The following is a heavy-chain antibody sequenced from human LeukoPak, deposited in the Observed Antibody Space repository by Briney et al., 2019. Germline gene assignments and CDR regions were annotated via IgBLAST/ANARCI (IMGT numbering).Heavy chain of an antibody. V-gene: IGHV3-21*01. CDR3: ARDFNCRGAACYYYYGMDV. CDR2: ISSSSSYI. D-gene: IGHD1-20*01. Sequence: GGSLRLSCADSGFTFSSYSMNWVRQAPGKGLEWVSSISSSSSYIYYADSVKGRFTISRDNAKNSLYLQMNSLRAEDTAVYYCARDFNCRGAACYYYYGMDVWGQGTTVTVSS. J-gene: IGHJ6*02. CDR1: GFTFSSYS.